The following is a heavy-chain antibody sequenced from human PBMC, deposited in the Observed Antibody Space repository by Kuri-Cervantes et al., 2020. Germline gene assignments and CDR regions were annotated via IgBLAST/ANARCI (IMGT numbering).Heavy chain of an antibody. CDR3: AKGQNNRYFDY. Sequence: GESLKISCAASGFTFSSYWMSWVRQAPGKGLEWVANIKQDGSEKYYVDSVKGRFTISRDNSKNTLYLQMNSLRAEDTATYYCAKGQNNRYFDYWGQGTLVTVSS. V-gene: IGHV3-7*03. CDR1: GFTFSSYW. D-gene: IGHD1-14*01. J-gene: IGHJ4*02. CDR2: IKQDGSEK.